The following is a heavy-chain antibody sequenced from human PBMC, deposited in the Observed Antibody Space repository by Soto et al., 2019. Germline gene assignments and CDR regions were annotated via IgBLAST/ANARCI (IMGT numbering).Heavy chain of an antibody. CDR1: GGSISSGDYY. D-gene: IGHD1-26*01. J-gene: IGHJ5*01. Sequence: SEPLSLTCTVSGGSISSGDYYWSWIRQPPGKGLEWIGYIYYSGSTYYNPSLKSRVTISVDTSKNQFSLHLNSVTPEDTAVYYCVRLIGNSWLDFWGQGTLVTVSS. V-gene: IGHV4-30-4*01. CDR3: VRLIGNSWLDF. CDR2: IYYSGST.